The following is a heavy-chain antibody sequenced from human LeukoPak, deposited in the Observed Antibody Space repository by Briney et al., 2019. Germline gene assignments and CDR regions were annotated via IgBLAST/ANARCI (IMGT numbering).Heavy chain of an antibody. Sequence: GASVKVSCKVSGYTLTELSMHWVRQAPGKGLEWMGGFDPEDGETIYAQKFQGRVTMTEDTSTDTAYMELSSLRSEDTAVYYCATGPTPNTYYDFWSGHLQHWGQGTLVTVSS. D-gene: IGHD3-3*01. CDR2: FDPEDGET. CDR3: ATGPTPNTYYDFWSGHLQH. V-gene: IGHV1-24*01. J-gene: IGHJ1*01. CDR1: GYTLTELS.